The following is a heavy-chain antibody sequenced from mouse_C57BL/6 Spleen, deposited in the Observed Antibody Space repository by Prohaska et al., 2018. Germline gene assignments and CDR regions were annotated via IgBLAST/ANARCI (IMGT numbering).Heavy chain of an antibody. CDR2: ISDGGSYT. D-gene: IGHD1-1*01. CDR1: GFTFSSYA. CDR3: ASPTVVDAMDY. V-gene: IGHV5-4*01. J-gene: IGHJ4*01. Sequence: GGGLVKPGGSLKLSCAASGFTFSSYAMSWVRQTPEKRLEWVATISDGGSYTYYPDNVKGRFTISRDNAKNNLYLQMSHLKSEDTAMYYCASPTVVDAMDYWGQGTSVTVSS.